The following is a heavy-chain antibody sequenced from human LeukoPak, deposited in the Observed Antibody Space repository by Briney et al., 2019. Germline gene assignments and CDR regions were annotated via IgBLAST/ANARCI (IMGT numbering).Heavy chain of an antibody. CDR3: ARFVSPFSYMDV. CDR1: GGSTFSSSYF. Sequence: SETLSLTCTVSGGSTFSSSYFWGWIRQPPGKGLEWIGHIYYSGRTYYNPSLRNRVTISVDTSRNQFSLKLRSVTAADTSVYCCARFVSPFSYMDVWGEGTTVTVSS. V-gene: IGHV4-39*01. D-gene: IGHD5/OR15-5a*01. J-gene: IGHJ6*03. CDR2: IYYSGRT.